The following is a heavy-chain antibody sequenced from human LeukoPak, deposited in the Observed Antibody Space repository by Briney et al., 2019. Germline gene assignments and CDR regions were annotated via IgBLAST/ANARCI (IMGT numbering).Heavy chain of an antibody. Sequence: SETLSLTCTVSGGSISSSSYYWGWIRQPPGKGLEWIGSIYYSGSTYYNPSLKSRVTISVDTSKNQFSLKLSSVTAADTAVYYCARGYDFWSGPDYWGQGTPVTVSS. CDR1: GGSISSSSYY. J-gene: IGHJ4*02. D-gene: IGHD3-3*01. CDR3: ARGYDFWSGPDY. V-gene: IGHV4-39*07. CDR2: IYYSGST.